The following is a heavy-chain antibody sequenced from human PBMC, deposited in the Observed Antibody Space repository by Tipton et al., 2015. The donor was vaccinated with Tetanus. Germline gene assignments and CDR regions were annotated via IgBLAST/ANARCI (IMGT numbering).Heavy chain of an antibody. D-gene: IGHD2-2*01. Sequence: TLSLTCTVSGASISSSRRFDCGWIRQPPGKGLEWIGTISYSGSTSYSPSLKSRVTMSVDTSRNQFSLKLSSVTAADTAVYYCARRSYCSSSRCFDAFDLWGQGTMVTVSS. CDR3: ARRSYCSSSRCFDAFDL. J-gene: IGHJ3*01. CDR1: GASISSSRRFD. V-gene: IGHV4-39*07. CDR2: ISYSGST.